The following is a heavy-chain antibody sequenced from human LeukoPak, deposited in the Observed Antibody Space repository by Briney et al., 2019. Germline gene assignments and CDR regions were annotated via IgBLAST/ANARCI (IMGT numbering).Heavy chain of an antibody. CDR2: IYYSGST. CDR1: GGSISSSYY. J-gene: IGHJ5*02. V-gene: IGHV4-39*07. D-gene: IGHD3-10*01. Sequence: SETLSLTCTVSGGSISSSYYWGWIRQPPGKGLEWIGSIYYSGSTYYNPSLKSRVTISVDTSKNQFSLKLSSVTAADTAVYYCARSIITMVRGVIIPHDPWGQGTLVTVSS. CDR3: ARSIITMVRGVIIPHDP.